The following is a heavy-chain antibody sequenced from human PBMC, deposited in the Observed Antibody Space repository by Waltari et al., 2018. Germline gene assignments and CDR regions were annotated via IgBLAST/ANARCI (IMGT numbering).Heavy chain of an antibody. J-gene: IGHJ6*02. CDR2: MYYSGST. D-gene: IGHD3-22*01. CDR3: ARLSLGITMIVDGMDV. CDR1: GCSISSSSYS. V-gene: IGHV4-39*07. Sequence: QLQLQESGPGLVTPSETLSLTCTVSGCSISSSSYSWGWSRQPPGKGLEWIGSMYYSGSTYYNPSLKSRVTISVDTSKNQFSLKLSSVTAADTAVYYCARLSLGITMIVDGMDVWGQGTTVTVSS.